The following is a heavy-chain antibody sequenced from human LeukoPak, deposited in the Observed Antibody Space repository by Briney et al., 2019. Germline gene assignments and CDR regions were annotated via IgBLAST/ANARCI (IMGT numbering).Heavy chain of an antibody. CDR1: GYTFTSYY. D-gene: IGHD3-22*01. J-gene: IGHJ4*02. CDR2: INPSGGST. Sequence: ASVKVSCKASGYTFTSYYMHWVRQAPGQGLEWMGIINPSGGSTSYAQKFQGRVTMTRDMSTSTVYMELSSLRSEDTAVYYCARDKRRVYDSSGYYLDYWGQGTLVTVSS. V-gene: IGHV1-46*01. CDR3: ARDKRRVYDSSGYYLDY.